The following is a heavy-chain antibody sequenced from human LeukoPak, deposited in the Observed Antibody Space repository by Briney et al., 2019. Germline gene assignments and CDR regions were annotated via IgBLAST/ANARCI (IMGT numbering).Heavy chain of an antibody. CDR2: ISGSSSYI. J-gene: IGHJ4*02. CDR1: GFTFSSYS. D-gene: IGHD2-15*01. Sequence: GGSLRLSCAASGFTFSSYSMNWARQAPGKGLEWVSSISGSSSYIYYADSVKGRFTISRDNARKSLYLQMNSLRAEDTAVYYCARDHEAYCSGGSCSHYDYWGQGTLVTVSS. CDR3: ARDHEAYCSGGSCSHYDY. V-gene: IGHV3-21*01.